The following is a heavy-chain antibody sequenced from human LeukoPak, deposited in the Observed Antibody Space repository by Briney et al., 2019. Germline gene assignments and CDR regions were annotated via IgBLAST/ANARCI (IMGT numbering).Heavy chain of an antibody. CDR2: IYYSGST. J-gene: IGHJ4*02. Sequence: SETLSLTCTVSGGSISSSNYYWGWIRQPPGKGLEWIGSIYYSGSTYYNPSLRSRVTISVDTSKNQLSLKLSSVTAADTAVYYCARVNYYFDYWGQGTLVTVSS. V-gene: IGHV4-39*01. CDR3: ARVNYYFDY. CDR1: GGSISSSNYY. D-gene: IGHD2-21*01.